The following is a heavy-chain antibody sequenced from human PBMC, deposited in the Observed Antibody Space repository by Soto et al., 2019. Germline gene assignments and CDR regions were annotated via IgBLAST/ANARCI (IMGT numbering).Heavy chain of an antibody. D-gene: IGHD3-22*01. CDR2: IVVGSGNT. V-gene: IGHV1-58*01. CDR1: GFTFTSSA. CDR3: AVYYYDNSGYYGFDD. Sequence: SCKASGFTFTSSAVQWVRQARGQRLEWIGWIVVGSGNTNYAQKFQERVTITRDMSTSTAYMELSSLRSEDTAVYYCAVYYYDNSGYYGFDDWGPGPPVTV. J-gene: IGHJ4*02.